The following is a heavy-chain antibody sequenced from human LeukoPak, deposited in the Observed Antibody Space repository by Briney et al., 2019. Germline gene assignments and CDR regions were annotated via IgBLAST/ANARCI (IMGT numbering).Heavy chain of an antibody. Sequence: GRSLRLSCAASGFTFDDYAMHWVRQAPGKGLEWVSGISWNSGSIGYADSVKGRFTISRDNAKNSLYLQMNSLRAEDTALYYCAKDIAQGDAFDIWGQGTMVTVSS. CDR3: AKDIAQGDAFDI. J-gene: IGHJ3*02. CDR1: GFTFDDYA. CDR2: ISWNSGSI. V-gene: IGHV3-9*01.